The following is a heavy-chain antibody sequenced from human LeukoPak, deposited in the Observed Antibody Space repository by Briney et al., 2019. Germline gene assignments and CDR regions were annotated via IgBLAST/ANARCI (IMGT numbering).Heavy chain of an antibody. J-gene: IGHJ4*02. CDR2: INTDGSST. CDR1: GFTFSSFW. CDR3: SRGEFSSRWGGY. V-gene: IGHV3-74*01. Sequence: GGSLRLSCAASGFTFSSFWMHWVRQAPGKGLVWVSRINTDGSSTSYADSVKGRFTISRDNAKNTLYLQVNSLRAEDTAVYYCSRGEFSSRWGGYWGQGTLVTVSS. D-gene: IGHD6-13*01.